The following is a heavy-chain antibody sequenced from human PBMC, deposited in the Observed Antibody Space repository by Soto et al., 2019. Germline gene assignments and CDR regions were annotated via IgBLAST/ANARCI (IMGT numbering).Heavy chain of an antibody. Sequence: ASVKVSCKASGYTFTSYGISWVRQAPGQGLEWMGWISAYNGNTNYAQKLQGRVTMTTDTSTSTAYMELRSLRSDDTAVYYCAREGVWGDYYYYGMDAWGQGITVTVSS. J-gene: IGHJ6*02. CDR1: GYTFTSYG. V-gene: IGHV1-18*04. CDR3: AREGVWGDYYYYGMDA. CDR2: ISAYNGNT. D-gene: IGHD3-16*01.